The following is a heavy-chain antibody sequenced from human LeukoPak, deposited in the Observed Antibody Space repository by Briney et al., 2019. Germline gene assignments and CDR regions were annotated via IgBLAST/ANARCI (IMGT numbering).Heavy chain of an antibody. CDR1: GFTFSSYA. D-gene: IGHD4-11*01. V-gene: IGHV3-23*01. Sequence: GGSLRLSCAASGFTFSSYAMSWVRQAPGKGLEWVSAISGSGGSTYYADSVKGRFTISRDNSKNTLYLQMNSLRAEDTAVYSCAKDPTYVTKHNWFDPWGQGTLVTVSS. CDR2: ISGSGGST. J-gene: IGHJ5*02. CDR3: AKDPTYVTKHNWFDP.